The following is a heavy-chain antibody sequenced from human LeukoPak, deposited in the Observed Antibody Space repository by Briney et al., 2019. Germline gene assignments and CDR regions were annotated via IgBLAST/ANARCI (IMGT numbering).Heavy chain of an antibody. CDR3: ARGIAVAGPVNWFDP. D-gene: IGHD6-19*01. CDR1: GGSFSGYY. J-gene: IGHJ5*02. Sequence: PSETLSLTCAVYGGSFSGYYWSWIRQPPGKGLEWIGEINHSGSTNYNPSLKSRVTISVDTSKNQFSLKLSSVTAADTAVYYCARGIAVAGPVNWFDPWGQATLVTVSS. CDR2: INHSGST. V-gene: IGHV4-34*01.